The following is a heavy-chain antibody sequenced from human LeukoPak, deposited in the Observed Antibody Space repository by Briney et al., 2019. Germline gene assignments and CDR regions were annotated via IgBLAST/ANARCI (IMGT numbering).Heavy chain of an antibody. CDR2: INNNGDST. V-gene: IGHV3-23*01. CDR3: AKDRPHFDY. CDR1: GFTFRNYA. J-gene: IGHJ4*02. Sequence: PGGSLRLSCAASGFTFRNYAMSWVRQAPGKGLEWVSAINNNGDSTYYADSVKGRFTISRDNSKNTLHLQMNSLGAEDTAVYYCAKDRPHFDYWGQGNLVTVSS.